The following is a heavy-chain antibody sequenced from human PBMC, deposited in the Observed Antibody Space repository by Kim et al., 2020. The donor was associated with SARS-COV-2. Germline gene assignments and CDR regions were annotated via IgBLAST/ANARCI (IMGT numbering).Heavy chain of an antibody. J-gene: IGHJ4*02. CDR1: GFTFSSYE. D-gene: IGHD3-22*01. CDR3: ARDQGRSNYYDSSGPDY. CDR2: ISSSGSTI. V-gene: IGHV3-48*03. Sequence: GGSLRLSCAASGFTFSSYEMNWVRQAPGKGLEWVSYISSSGSTIYYADSVKGRFTISRDNAKNSLYLQMNSLRAEDTAVYYCARDQGRSNYYDSSGPDYWGQGTLVTVSS.